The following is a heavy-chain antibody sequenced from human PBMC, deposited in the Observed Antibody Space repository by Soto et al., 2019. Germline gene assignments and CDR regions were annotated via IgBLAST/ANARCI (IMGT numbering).Heavy chain of an antibody. CDR3: AHLTGQQLGDYYYYMDV. V-gene: IGHV2-5*02. CDR2: IYWDDDK. Sequence: PTLVNPTQTLTLTCTFSGFSLSTSGVGVGWIRQPPGKALEWLALIYWDDDKRYSPSLKSRLTITKDTSKNQVVLTMTNMDPVDTATYYCAHLTGQQLGDYYYYMDVWGKGTTVTVSS. J-gene: IGHJ6*03. CDR1: GFSLSTSGVG. D-gene: IGHD6-13*01.